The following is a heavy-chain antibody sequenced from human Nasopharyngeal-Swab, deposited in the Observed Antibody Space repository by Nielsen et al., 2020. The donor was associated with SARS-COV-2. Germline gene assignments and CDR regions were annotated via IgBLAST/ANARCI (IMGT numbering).Heavy chain of an antibody. CDR3: ARGSGGNSFRWVLGKTPAYYFDY. V-gene: IGHV3-7*01. Sequence: GESLKISCAASGFTFSSYWMSWVRQAPGKGLEWVANIKQDGSEKYYVDSVKGRFTISRDNAKNSLYLQMNSLRAEDTAVYYCARGSGGNSFRWVLGKTPAYYFDYWGQGILVTVSS. J-gene: IGHJ4*02. CDR2: IKQDGSEK. D-gene: IGHD4-23*01. CDR1: GFTFSSYW.